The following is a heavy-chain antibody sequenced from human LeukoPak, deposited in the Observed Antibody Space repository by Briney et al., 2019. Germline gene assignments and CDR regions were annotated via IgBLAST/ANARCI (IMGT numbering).Heavy chain of an antibody. J-gene: IGHJ6*02. Sequence: SVKVSCKASGGTFSSYAISWVRQAPGQGLEWMGRIIPILGIANYAQKFQGRVTITADKSTSTAYMELSSLRSEDTAVYYCARVYCGGDCYHYYYGMDVWGQGTTVTVSS. D-gene: IGHD2-21*02. V-gene: IGHV1-69*04. CDR3: ARVYCGGDCYHYYYGMDV. CDR1: GGTFSSYA. CDR2: IIPILGIA.